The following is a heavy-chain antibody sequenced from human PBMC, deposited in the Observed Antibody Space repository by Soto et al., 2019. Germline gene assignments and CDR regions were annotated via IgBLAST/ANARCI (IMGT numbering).Heavy chain of an antibody. V-gene: IGHV4-59*01. J-gene: IGHJ4*02. D-gene: IGHD3-22*01. CDR3: ATRPLSSGYYF. CDR1: GGSISSYY. CDR2: IYYSGST. Sequence: SETLSLTCTVSGGSISSYYWSWIRQPPGKGLEWIGYIYYSGSTNYNPSLKSRVTISVDTSKNQFSLKLSSVTAADTAVYYCATRPLSSGYYFWGQGTLVTVSS.